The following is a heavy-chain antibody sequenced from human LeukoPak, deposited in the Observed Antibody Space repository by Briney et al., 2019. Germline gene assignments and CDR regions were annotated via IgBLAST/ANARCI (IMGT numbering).Heavy chain of an antibody. Sequence: ASVKVSCKASGYTFTSYDINWVRQATGQGLEWMGWMNPNSGNTGYAQKFQGRVTMTRNTSISTAYMELSSLGSEDTAVYYCARGGYCTNGVCLGEDYWGQGTLVTVSS. D-gene: IGHD2-8*01. CDR3: ARGGYCTNGVCLGEDY. J-gene: IGHJ4*02. V-gene: IGHV1-8*01. CDR2: MNPNSGNT. CDR1: GYTFTSYD.